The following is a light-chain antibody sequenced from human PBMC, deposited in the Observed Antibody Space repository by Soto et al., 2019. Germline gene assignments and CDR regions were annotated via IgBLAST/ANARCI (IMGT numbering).Light chain of an antibody. J-gene: IGKJ1*01. Sequence: DIQMTQSPSSLSASVGDRVTITCQASQDITNYLSWYQQKPGKAPKLLISAASTLQTGVPSRFSGGGSGTDFTLTISSLQPEDVATYYCQKYNSAPWTFGQGTKVDIK. V-gene: IGKV1-27*01. CDR3: QKYNSAPWT. CDR2: AAS. CDR1: QDITNY.